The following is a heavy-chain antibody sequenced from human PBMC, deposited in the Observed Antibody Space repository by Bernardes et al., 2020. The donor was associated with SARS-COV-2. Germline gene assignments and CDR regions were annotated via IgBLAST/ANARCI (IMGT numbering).Heavy chain of an antibody. CDR2: VYYSGST. CDR3: AIRFYDILTGYAAMFDP. J-gene: IGHJ5*02. Sequence: SETLSLTCTVSGGSIRSSTYYWDWIRQTPGKGLEWIGNVYYSGSTNYNPSLKSRVTMSVDTSKNQFSLKLSSVTAADTAVYYCAIRFYDILTGYAAMFDPWGQGTLVIVTS. D-gene: IGHD3-9*01. CDR1: GGSIRSSTYY. V-gene: IGHV4-39*01.